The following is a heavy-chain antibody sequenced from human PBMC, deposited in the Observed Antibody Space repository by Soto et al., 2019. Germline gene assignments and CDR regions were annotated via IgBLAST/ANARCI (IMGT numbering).Heavy chain of an antibody. CDR1: GGSISSSSYY. Sequence: PSETLSLTCTVSGGSISSSSYYWGWIRQPPGKGLEWIGSIYYSGSTYYNPSLKSRVTISVDTSKNQFSLKLSSVTAADTAVYYCARLGSFTMVRGAYYYYYGMDVWGQGTTVTVSS. CDR2: IYYSGST. CDR3: ARLGSFTMVRGAYYYYYGMDV. J-gene: IGHJ6*02. D-gene: IGHD3-10*01. V-gene: IGHV4-39*01.